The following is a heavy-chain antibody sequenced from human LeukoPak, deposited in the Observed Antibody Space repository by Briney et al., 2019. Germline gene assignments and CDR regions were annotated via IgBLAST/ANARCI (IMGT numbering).Heavy chain of an antibody. D-gene: IGHD5-18*01. CDR3: ARRGIQLWPHDDY. J-gene: IGHJ4*02. Sequence: GGSLRLSCAASGFIFSSYTMSWVRQAPGKGLEWVSYISSSGSTIFYADSVKGRFTISRDNAKNSLYLQMNSLRAEDTAVYYCARRGIQLWPHDDYWGQGTLVTVSS. CDR1: GFIFSSYT. CDR2: ISSSGSTI. V-gene: IGHV3-48*04.